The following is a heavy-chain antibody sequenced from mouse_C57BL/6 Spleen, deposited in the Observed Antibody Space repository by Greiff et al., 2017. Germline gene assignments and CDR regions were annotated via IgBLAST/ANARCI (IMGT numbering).Heavy chain of an antibody. Sequence: LVESGPELVKPGASVKISCKASGYAFSSSWMNWVKQRPGKGLEWIGRIYPGDGDTNYNGKFKGKATLTADKSSSTAYMQLSSLTSEDSAVYFCARGYGSRYYAMDYWGQGTSVTVSS. V-gene: IGHV1-82*01. D-gene: IGHD1-1*01. J-gene: IGHJ4*01. CDR3: ARGYGSRYYAMDY. CDR2: IYPGDGDT. CDR1: GYAFSSSW.